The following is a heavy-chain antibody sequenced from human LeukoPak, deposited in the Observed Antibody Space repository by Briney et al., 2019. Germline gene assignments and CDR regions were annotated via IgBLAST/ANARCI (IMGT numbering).Heavy chain of an antibody. CDR3: AKSKFGSSGWCDY. J-gene: IGHJ4*02. CDR2: ISGSGGST. Sequence: PGGSLRLSCAASGFTFSSYAMSWVRQAPGKGLEWVSAISGSGGSTYYADSVKGRFTISRDNSKNMLYLQMNSLRAEDTAVYYCAKSKFGSSGWCDYWGQGTLVTVSS. CDR1: GFTFSSYA. V-gene: IGHV3-23*01. D-gene: IGHD6-19*01.